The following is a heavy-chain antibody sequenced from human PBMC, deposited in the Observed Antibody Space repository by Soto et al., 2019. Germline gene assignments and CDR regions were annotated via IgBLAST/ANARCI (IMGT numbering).Heavy chain of an antibody. CDR3: TRIRGWGWLGPNDY. D-gene: IGHD3-10*01. J-gene: IGHJ4*02. CDR1: GFSLRSARMS. Sequence: SGPTLVNPTETLTLTCTASGFSLRSARMSVSWIRQPPGKALEWLAHIFSSDAKSYSASLKSRLTISKDTSKSQVVLTMTNMNPVDTATYYCTRIRGWGWLGPNDYWGQGTLVTVS. V-gene: IGHV2-26*01. CDR2: IFSSDAK.